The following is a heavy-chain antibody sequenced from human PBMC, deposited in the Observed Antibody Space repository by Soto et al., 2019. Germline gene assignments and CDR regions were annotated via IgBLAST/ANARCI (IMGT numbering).Heavy chain of an antibody. Sequence: QTLSLTCAISGVSVSINSAAWNWIRQSPSRGLEWLGRTYYRSKWYNDYAVSVKSRITINPDTSKNQFSLQLNSVTPEDTAVYYCGRIPWGSGWCDPWGQGHLVIVSS. CDR2: TYYRSKWYN. CDR3: GRIPWGSGWCDP. J-gene: IGHJ5*02. CDR1: GVSVSINSAA. D-gene: IGHD7-27*01. V-gene: IGHV6-1*01.